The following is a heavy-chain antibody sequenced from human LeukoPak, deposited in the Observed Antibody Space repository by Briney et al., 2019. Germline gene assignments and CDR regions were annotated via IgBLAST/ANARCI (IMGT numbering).Heavy chain of an antibody. CDR2: INSDGSST. CDR3: AREGADYYDSSGYYPSWYFDL. D-gene: IGHD3-22*01. Sequence: GGSLRLSCAASGFTFSSYWMHWVRQAPGKGLVWVSRINSDGSSTSYADSVKGRFTISRDNAKNTLYLQMNSLRAEDTAVYYCAREGADYYDSSGYYPSWYFDLWGRGTLVTVSS. V-gene: IGHV3-74*01. J-gene: IGHJ2*01. CDR1: GFTFSSYW.